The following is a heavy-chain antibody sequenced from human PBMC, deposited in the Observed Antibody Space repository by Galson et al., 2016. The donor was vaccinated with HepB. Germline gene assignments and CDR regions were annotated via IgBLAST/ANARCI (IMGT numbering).Heavy chain of an antibody. CDR2: IRSKAYSGKT. V-gene: IGHV3-49*03. CDR3: TRDGLSTIYYDSRGYRGFDSFDI. CDR1: GFTFGDHA. D-gene: IGHD3-22*01. Sequence: SLRLSCAASGFTFGDHAMSWFRQAPGKGLEWVGLIRSKAYSGKTEYAASVKGRFTISRDDSKSIAYLQLNSLETEDTAVYYCTRDGLSTIYYDSRGYRGFDSFDIWGPGTMVTVSS. J-gene: IGHJ3*02.